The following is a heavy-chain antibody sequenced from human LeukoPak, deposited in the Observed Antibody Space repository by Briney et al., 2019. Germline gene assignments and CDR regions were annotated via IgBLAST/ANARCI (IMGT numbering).Heavy chain of an antibody. D-gene: IGHD3-9*01. CDR3: ARESGVGVGILTSYCPDL. V-gene: IGHV3-21*01. CDR2: ISGSHAYI. Sequence: PGGSLRLSCKASGFTFSHDSMNWVRQAPGRGPEWVSSISGSHAYIYYADSVKGRFTISRDNAENSIYLQMNSLRAEDTAVYYCARESGVGVGILTSYCPDLWGQGTLVTVSS. J-gene: IGHJ5*02. CDR1: GFTFSHDS.